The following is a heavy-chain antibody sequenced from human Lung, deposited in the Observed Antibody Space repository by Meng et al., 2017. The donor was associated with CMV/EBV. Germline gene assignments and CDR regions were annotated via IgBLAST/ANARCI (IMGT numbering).Heavy chain of an antibody. CDR1: GYSFTNYW. V-gene: IGHV5-51*01. D-gene: IGHD5-18*01. Sequence: SXKGSGYSFTNYWIGWVRQMPGKGLEWMGIIYPDDSETIYSPSFQGRVTISADKSLSTAYLQWSSLKASDTAMYYCARSGVQETAMILCDYWGLRTLVTVSS. CDR3: ARSGVQETAMILCDY. CDR2: IYPDDSET. J-gene: IGHJ4*02.